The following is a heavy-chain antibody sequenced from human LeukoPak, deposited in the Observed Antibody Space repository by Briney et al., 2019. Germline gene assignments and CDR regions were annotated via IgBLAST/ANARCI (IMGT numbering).Heavy chain of an antibody. Sequence: PGGSLRLSCAASGFTVSSSYMSWVRQAPGKGLEWVSVIYNDGSTYYVDSVKGRFTISRDNSKNTLYLQMNSVRAEDTAVYYCARDRNSFGIASSSWSHDGWSHDAFDIWGQGTMVTVSS. CDR1: GFTVSSSY. CDR3: ARDRNSFGIASSSWSHDGWSHDAFDI. V-gene: IGHV3-53*01. CDR2: IYNDGST. D-gene: IGHD6-13*01. J-gene: IGHJ3*02.